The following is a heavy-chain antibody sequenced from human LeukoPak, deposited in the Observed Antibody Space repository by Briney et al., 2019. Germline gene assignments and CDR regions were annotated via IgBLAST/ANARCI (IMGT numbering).Heavy chain of an antibody. V-gene: IGHV4-31*03. CDR2: IHFSGST. CDR1: ADSISSSGHY. J-gene: IGHJ4*02. CDR3: ARGGNRFGGFYFDY. Sequence: PQTLSLTCTVSADSISSSGHYWTWIRPPPGKGPETIGFIHFSGSTNHNPSLKSRVAISVDASKNQFSLRLSSVTSADTAVYYCARGGNRFGGFYFDYWGQGILVTVSS. D-gene: IGHD3-10*01.